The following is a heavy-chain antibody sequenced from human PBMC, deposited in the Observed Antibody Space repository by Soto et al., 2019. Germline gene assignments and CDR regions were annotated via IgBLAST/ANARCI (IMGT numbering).Heavy chain of an antibody. J-gene: IGHJ6*02. Sequence: WGSLRLSCAASGFTFSSYAMHWFRQAPGKGLEWVAVISYDGSNKYYADSVKGRFTISRDNSKNTLYLQMNSLRAEDTAVYYCARAHRITIFGVVTDQDYYYYYGMDVWGQGTTVTVSS. CDR3: ARAHRITIFGVVTDQDYYYYYGMDV. V-gene: IGHV3-30-3*01. CDR1: GFTFSSYA. D-gene: IGHD3-3*01. CDR2: ISYDGSNK.